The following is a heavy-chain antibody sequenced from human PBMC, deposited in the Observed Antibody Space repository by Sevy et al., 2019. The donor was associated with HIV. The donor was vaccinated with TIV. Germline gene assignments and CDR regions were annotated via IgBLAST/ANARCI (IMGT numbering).Heavy chain of an antibody. CDR1: GYTFTGYY. V-gene: IGHV1-24*01. D-gene: IGHD3-22*01. CDR3: ATAREYYSDNSGYLDY. Sequence: ASVKVSCKASGYTFTGYYMHWVRQAPGQGLEWMGRFDPEDGEIIYAQKFQGRVTMTEDTSTDTAYMEQSSLRSEDTALYYCATAREYYSDNSGYLDYWGQGTLVTVSS. J-gene: IGHJ4*02. CDR2: FDPEDGEI.